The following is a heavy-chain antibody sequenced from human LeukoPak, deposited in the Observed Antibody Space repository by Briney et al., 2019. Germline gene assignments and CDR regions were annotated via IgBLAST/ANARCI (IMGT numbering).Heavy chain of an antibody. D-gene: IGHD2-2*01. V-gene: IGHV3-30*02. J-gene: IGHJ4*02. Sequence: QSGGSLRLSCAASGFTFSSYGMHWVRQAPGKGLEWVAFIRYDGSNKYYADSVKGRFTISRDNSKNTLYLQMNSLRAEDTAVYYCARDRESYYCSSNDCYLDYRGQGTLVTVSS. CDR2: IRYDGSNK. CDR1: GFTFSSYG. CDR3: ARDRESYYCSSNDCYLDY.